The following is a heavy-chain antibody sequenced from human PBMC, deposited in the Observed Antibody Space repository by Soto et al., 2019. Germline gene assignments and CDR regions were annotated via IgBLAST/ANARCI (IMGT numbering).Heavy chain of an antibody. D-gene: IGHD3-10*01. CDR2: INHSGST. CDR3: ARGSESYYGSGSYRYYYYYMDV. V-gene: IGHV4-34*01. Sequence: SETLSLTCAVYDGSFSGYYWSWIRQPPGKGLEWIGEINHSGSTNYNPSLKSRVTISVDTSKNQFSLKLSSVTAADTAVYYCARGSESYYGSGSYRYYYYYMDVWGKGTTVTVSS. CDR1: DGSFSGYY. J-gene: IGHJ6*03.